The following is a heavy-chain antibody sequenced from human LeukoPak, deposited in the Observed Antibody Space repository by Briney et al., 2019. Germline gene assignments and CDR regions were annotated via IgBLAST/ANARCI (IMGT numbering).Heavy chain of an antibody. V-gene: IGHV3-23*01. Sequence: GGSLRLSCAASGFTFSSNAMSWVRQAPGKGLEWVSVITGDTGNTYYADSVKGRFTISRDNSKNTLSLQMNSLRAEDTAVYYCAKDAVAPGSGGDYFDYWGQGTLVTVSS. J-gene: IGHJ4*02. D-gene: IGHD3-10*01. CDR2: ITGDTGNT. CDR3: AKDAVAPGSGGDYFDY. CDR1: GFTFSSNA.